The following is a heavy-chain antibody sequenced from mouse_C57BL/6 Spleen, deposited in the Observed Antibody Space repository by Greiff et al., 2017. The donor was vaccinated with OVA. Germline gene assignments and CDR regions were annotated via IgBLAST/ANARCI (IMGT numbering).Heavy chain of an antibody. J-gene: IGHJ4*01. V-gene: IGHV1-52*01. CDR3: ARDYYYINYGGAMDY. D-gene: IGHD2-5*01. CDR1: GYTFTSYW. CDR2: IDPSDSET. Sequence: VQLQQPGAELVRPGSSVKLSCKASGYTFTSYWMHWVKQRPIQGLEWIGNIDPSDSETHYNQKFKDKATLTVDKSSSTAYMQLSSLTSEDSAVYYCARDYYYINYGGAMDYWGQGTSVTVSS.